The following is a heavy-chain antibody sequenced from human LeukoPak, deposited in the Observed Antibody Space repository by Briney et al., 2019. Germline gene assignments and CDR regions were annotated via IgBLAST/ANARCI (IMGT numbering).Heavy chain of an antibody. J-gene: IGHJ4*02. Sequence: GGSLRLSCAASGFTFSNYAMSWVRQAPGKGLEWVSAISPSADSTSYADSVKGRFAISRDNSKNTVYLQMDSLRAEDTAVYYCAKRESSSSWHNYFDYWGQGTLVTVSS. D-gene: IGHD6-13*01. CDR2: ISPSADST. CDR1: GFTFSNYA. V-gene: IGHV3-23*01. CDR3: AKRESSSSWHNYFDY.